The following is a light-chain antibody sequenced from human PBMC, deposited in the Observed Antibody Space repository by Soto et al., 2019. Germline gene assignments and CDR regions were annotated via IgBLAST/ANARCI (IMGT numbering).Light chain of an antibody. CDR3: QQFGSSPPYT. CDR2: GAS. CDR1: QSVSSSS. Sequence: EIVLTQSPGTLSLSLGERATLSCRASQSVSSSSLVWYQQKPGQAPRLVVYGASSRATGIPDRFSGSGSGAAFTLTISRLEPEDFAVYYCQQFGSSPPYTFGQGTKLEIK. J-gene: IGKJ2*01. V-gene: IGKV3-20*01.